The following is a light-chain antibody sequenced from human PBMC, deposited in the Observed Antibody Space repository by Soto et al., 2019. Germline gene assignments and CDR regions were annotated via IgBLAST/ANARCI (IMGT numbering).Light chain of an antibody. V-gene: IGLV3-1*01. CDR3: QAWDNSIVV. CDR1: KLGDKF. CDR2: EDT. Sequence: SSELTQPPSVSVSPGQTASITCSGDKLGDKFASWYQQKSGQSPVLVIYEDTKRPSGIPGRFSGSNSGNTATLTISGTQTMDEADYYCQAWDNSIVVFGGGTKLTVL. J-gene: IGLJ2*01.